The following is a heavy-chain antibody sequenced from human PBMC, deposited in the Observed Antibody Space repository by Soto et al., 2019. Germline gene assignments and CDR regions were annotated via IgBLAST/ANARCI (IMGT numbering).Heavy chain of an antibody. D-gene: IGHD3-16*02. CDR1: GYTFTSYD. CDR2: MNPNSGNT. J-gene: IGHJ5*02. Sequence: QVQLVQSGAEVKKPGASVKVSCKASGYTFTSYDINWVRQATGQGLEWMGWMNPNSGNTGYARKFQGRVTMTTNTSISTAYMELSSLRSEDTAVYYCARERSSSKRFDPWGQGTLVTVSS. CDR3: ARERSSSKRFDP. V-gene: IGHV1-8*01.